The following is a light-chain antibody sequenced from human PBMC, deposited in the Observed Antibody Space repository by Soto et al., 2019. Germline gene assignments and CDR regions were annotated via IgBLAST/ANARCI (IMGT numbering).Light chain of an antibody. J-gene: IGLJ2*01. CDR1: SSDVGGYNY. V-gene: IGLV2-8*01. Sequence: QSVLTQPPSASGSPGQSVTISCTGTSSDVGGYNYVSWYQQHPGKAPKLMISEVSKRPSGVPDRFSGSKSGNTPSLTVSVLQAEDEADYYCSSFAGNNNLVFGGGTKLTVL. CDR2: EVS. CDR3: SSFAGNNNLV.